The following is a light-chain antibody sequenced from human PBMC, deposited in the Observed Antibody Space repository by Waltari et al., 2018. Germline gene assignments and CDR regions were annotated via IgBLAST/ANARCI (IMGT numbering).Light chain of an antibody. V-gene: IGKV1-33*01. Sequence: DIQMTHSPSSLSPSVEDKSTTTCQASQDISNYLNWYQQKPGKAPKLLIYDASNLETGVPSRFSGSGSGTDFTFTISSLQPEDIATYYCQQYDNLPPLTFGGGTKVEIK. J-gene: IGKJ4*01. CDR1: QDISNY. CDR2: DAS. CDR3: QQYDNLPPLT.